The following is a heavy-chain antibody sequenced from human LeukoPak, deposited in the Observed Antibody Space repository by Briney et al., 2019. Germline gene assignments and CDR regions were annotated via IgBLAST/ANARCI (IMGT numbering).Heavy chain of an antibody. J-gene: IGHJ3*01. CDR1: GYTFTAYY. CDR3: VIDDGALATTKAFDF. Sequence: ASVKVSCKASGYTFTAYYIHWVRQAPGQGLEWMGWINPNDGDTNYAQKFQGRVTMTRDTSISTAYMELSRLRSDDTAVYYCVIDDGALATTKAFDFWGRGAMVTVSS. V-gene: IGHV1-2*02. D-gene: IGHD3-10*01. CDR2: INPNDGDT.